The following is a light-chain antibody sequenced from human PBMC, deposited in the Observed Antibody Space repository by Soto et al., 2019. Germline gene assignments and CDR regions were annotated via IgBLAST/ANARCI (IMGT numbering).Light chain of an antibody. Sequence: EIVMTHSPAXXSXXXXEXXXLXXRASQSVSSNLAWYQQKPGQAPRLLIYGASTRATGIPARFSGSGSGTEFTLTISSPQSEDFAVYYCQQYNNWPLTFGQGTKVDIK. CDR3: QQYNNWPLT. V-gene: IGKV3-15*01. CDR1: QSVSSN. CDR2: GAS. J-gene: IGKJ1*01.